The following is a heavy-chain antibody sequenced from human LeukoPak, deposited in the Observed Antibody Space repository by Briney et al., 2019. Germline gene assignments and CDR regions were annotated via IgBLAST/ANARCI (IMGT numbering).Heavy chain of an antibody. V-gene: IGHV1-2*02. CDR2: INPNSGDT. D-gene: IGHD6-25*01. CDR1: GYTFTGYY. J-gene: IGHJ1*01. CDR3: SRRIAAAGNIFQH. Sequence: GASVKVSCKXSGYTFTGYYMHWVRQSPGQGLEWMGWINPNSGDTNYAQKFQGRVTMTRDTSISTVYMELSSLRSDDTAVYYCSRRIAAAGNIFQHWGQGTLVTVSS.